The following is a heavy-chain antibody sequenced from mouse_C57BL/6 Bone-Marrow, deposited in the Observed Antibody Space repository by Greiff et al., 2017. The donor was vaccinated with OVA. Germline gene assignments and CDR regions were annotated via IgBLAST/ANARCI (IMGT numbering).Heavy chain of an antibody. J-gene: IGHJ1*03. Sequence: QVQLQQSGAELAKPGASVKLSCKASGYTFTSYWMHWVKQRPGQGLEWIGYINPSSGYTRYNQKFKDKATLTADKSSSTAYMQLSSLTYEDSAVYYWEREDCGSSLHWYFDVWGTGTTVTVSS. CDR2: INPSSGYT. D-gene: IGHD1-1*01. CDR1: GYTFTSYW. CDR3: EREDCGSSLHWYFDV. V-gene: IGHV1-7*01.